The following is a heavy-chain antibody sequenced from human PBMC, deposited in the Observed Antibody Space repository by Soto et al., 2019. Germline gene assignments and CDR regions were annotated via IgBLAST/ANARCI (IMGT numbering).Heavy chain of an antibody. Sequence: GGSLRLSCSASGFTFSSYSMNWVRQAPGKGLEWVSSISSSSSYIYYADSVKGRFTISRDNAKNSLYLQMNSLRAEGTAVYYCARDGSYYYYTDVWGKGTTVTVSS. CDR3: ARDGSYYYYTDV. J-gene: IGHJ6*03. D-gene: IGHD2-2*03. CDR1: GFTFSSYS. V-gene: IGHV3-21*01. CDR2: ISSSSSYI.